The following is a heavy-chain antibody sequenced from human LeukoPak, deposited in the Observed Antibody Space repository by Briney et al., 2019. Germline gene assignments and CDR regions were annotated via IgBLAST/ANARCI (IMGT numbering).Heavy chain of an antibody. D-gene: IGHD3-22*01. CDR1: GYTFTSYY. Sequence: GASVKVSCKASGYTFTSYYMHWVRQAPGQGLEWMGIINPSGGSTSYAQKFQGRVTMTRDTSTSTVYMELSGLRSEDTAVYYCARLRYYDSSGYYGFDPWGQGTLVTVSS. CDR3: ARLRYYDSSGYYGFDP. V-gene: IGHV1-46*01. J-gene: IGHJ5*02. CDR2: INPSGGST.